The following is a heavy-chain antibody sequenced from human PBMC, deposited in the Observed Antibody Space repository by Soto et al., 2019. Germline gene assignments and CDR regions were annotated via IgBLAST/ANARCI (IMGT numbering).Heavy chain of an antibody. CDR1: GFTFSRVW. CDR2: IKQEGREK. V-gene: IGHV3-7*01. D-gene: IGHD3-22*01. CDR3: ARDQLYYNDISGRPLNAFDV. Sequence: GGSLRLSSAASGFTFSRVWMSWVRQAPGKGLEWVASIKQEGREKWYGDSVKGRFTISRDNAKNSLYLQMNSLRAEDTAVYYCARDQLYYNDISGRPLNAFDVWGQGTMVTVSS. J-gene: IGHJ3*01.